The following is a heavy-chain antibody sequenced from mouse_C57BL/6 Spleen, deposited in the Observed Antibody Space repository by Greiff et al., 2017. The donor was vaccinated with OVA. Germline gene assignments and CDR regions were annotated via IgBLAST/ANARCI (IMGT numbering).Heavy chain of an antibody. CDR1: GFNIKNTY. CDR3: ARANYDGSKRYFDV. CDR2: IDPANGNT. Sequence: EVQLQQSVAELVRPGASVKLSCTASGFNIKNTYMHWVKQRPEQGLEWIGRIDPANGNTKYAPQFQGKATITADPSSNTAYLQRSSLTSEDTAIYYWARANYDGSKRYFDVWGTGTTVTVSS. D-gene: IGHD1-1*01. J-gene: IGHJ1*03. V-gene: IGHV14-3*01.